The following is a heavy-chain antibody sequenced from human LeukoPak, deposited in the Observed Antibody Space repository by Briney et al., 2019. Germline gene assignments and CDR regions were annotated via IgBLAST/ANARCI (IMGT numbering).Heavy chain of an antibody. D-gene: IGHD2-15*01. J-gene: IGHJ5*02. CDR3: AKARGFCSGNNCHNPFDP. V-gene: IGHV3-23*01. CDR1: GFTFSSYA. Sequence: PGGSLRLPCAASGFTFSSYAMSWVRQAPGKGLEWVSSISGSDGSTYYADSVKGRFTISRDNSKNTLYVQMNSLRAEDTAVYYCAKARGFCSGNNCHNPFDPWGQGTLVTVSS. CDR2: ISGSDGST.